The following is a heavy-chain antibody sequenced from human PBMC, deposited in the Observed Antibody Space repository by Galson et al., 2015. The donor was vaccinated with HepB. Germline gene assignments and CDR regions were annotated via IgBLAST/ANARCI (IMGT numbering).Heavy chain of an antibody. Sequence: SLRLSCAASGFTFSSYSMNWVRQAPGKGLEWVSSISSSSSYIYYADSVKGRFTISRDNAKNSLYLQMNSLRAEDTAVYYCARAPYGAPDLVGHPDYWGQGTLVTVSS. CDR1: GFTFSSYS. V-gene: IGHV3-21*01. D-gene: IGHD5-12*01. J-gene: IGHJ4*02. CDR3: ARAPYGAPDLVGHPDY. CDR2: ISSSSSYI.